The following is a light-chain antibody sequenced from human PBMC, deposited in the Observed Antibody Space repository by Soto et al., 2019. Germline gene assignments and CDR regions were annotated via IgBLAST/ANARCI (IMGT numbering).Light chain of an antibody. Sequence: EIVLTQSPATLSLFPGERATLSCRASQGVLRSLAWYQQKPGQSPRLLIYSSSNRATGIPARFSGSGSGTDFTLTISSLEPEDFAVYYCQHRHNWPLTFGGGTKVDIK. J-gene: IGKJ4*01. V-gene: IGKV3-11*01. CDR2: SSS. CDR3: QHRHNWPLT. CDR1: QGVLRS.